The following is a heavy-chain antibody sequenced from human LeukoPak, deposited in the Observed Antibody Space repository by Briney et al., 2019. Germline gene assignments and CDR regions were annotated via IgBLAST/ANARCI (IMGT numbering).Heavy chain of an antibody. V-gene: IGHV3-53*01. Sequence: GGSLRLSCAASGFTFSNYAMSWVRQAPGKGLEWVSVSYSGGSSYYADSVKGRFTISRDNSKNTLYLQMNTLRAEDTAVYFCAREEHYRRYFALWGRGTLVTVSS. CDR1: GFTFSNYA. CDR2: SYSGGSS. D-gene: IGHD3-16*02. J-gene: IGHJ2*01. CDR3: AREEHYRRYFAL.